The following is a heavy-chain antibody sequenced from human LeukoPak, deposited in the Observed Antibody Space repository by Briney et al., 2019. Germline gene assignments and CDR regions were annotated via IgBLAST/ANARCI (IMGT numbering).Heavy chain of an antibody. J-gene: IGHJ4*02. V-gene: IGHV3-21*01. Sequence: GGSLRLPCAASGFTFSSYSMNWVRQAPGKGLEWVSSISSSSSYIYYADSVKGRFTISRDNAKNSLYLQMNSLRAEDTAVYYCARSGYSYGPADYWGQGTLVTVSS. CDR1: GFTFSSYS. D-gene: IGHD5-18*01. CDR3: ARSGYSYGPADY. CDR2: ISSSSSYI.